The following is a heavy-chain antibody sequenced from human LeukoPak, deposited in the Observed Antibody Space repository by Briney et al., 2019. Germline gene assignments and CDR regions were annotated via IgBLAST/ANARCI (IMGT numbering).Heavy chain of an antibody. D-gene: IGHD5-18*01. CDR2: IKQDGSEK. J-gene: IGHJ4*02. CDR1: GFTFSSYW. Sequence: GGSLRLSCAASGFTFSSYWMSWVRQAPGKGLEWVANIKQDGSEKYYVDSVKGRFTISRDNAKNSLYLQMNSLRAEDTAVYYCVREARGYHYTYFDYWGQGTLVTVSS. V-gene: IGHV3-7*01. CDR3: VREARGYHYTYFDY.